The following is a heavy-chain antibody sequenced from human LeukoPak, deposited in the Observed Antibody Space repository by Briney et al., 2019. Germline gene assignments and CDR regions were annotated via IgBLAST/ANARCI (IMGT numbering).Heavy chain of an antibody. CDR1: GFTFSSYA. V-gene: IGHV3-23*01. CDR2: ISGSGGST. D-gene: IGHD6-13*01. Sequence: GGSLRLSCAASGFTFSSYAMSWVRQAPGKGLEWVSAISGSGGSTYYADSVKGRLTISRDNSKNTLYLQMNSLRAEDTAVYYCSKGGGSSWHFDYWGQGTLVTVSS. CDR3: SKGGGSSWHFDY. J-gene: IGHJ4*02.